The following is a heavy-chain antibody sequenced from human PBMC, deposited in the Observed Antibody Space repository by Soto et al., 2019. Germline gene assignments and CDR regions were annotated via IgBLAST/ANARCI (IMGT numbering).Heavy chain of an antibody. J-gene: IGHJ5*02. Sequence: QVRLVQSGAEVKKPGASVKVSCKASGYIFTNYYINWVRQAPGQGLEWMAIINPNGGSTNCAQEFQGRLTLTRDTSTSTVYTDLSGRTSVDTTVYYCARGIYSRDQWGQGAMCSVAS. CDR2: INPNGGST. D-gene: IGHD2-21*01. CDR1: GYIFTNYY. V-gene: IGHV1-46*01. CDR3: ARGIYSRDQ.